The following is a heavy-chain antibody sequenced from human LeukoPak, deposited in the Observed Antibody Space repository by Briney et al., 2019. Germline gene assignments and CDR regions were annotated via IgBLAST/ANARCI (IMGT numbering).Heavy chain of an antibody. CDR3: ASLGIDWYFDL. Sequence: SVKVSCKASGGTFSSYAISWVRQAPGQGLEWMGRIIPILGIANYAQKFQGRVTITADKSTSTAYMELSSLRSEDTAVYYCASLGIDWYFDLWGRGTLVTVSS. CDR2: IIPILGIA. V-gene: IGHV1-69*04. CDR1: GGTFSSYA. D-gene: IGHD7-27*01. J-gene: IGHJ2*01.